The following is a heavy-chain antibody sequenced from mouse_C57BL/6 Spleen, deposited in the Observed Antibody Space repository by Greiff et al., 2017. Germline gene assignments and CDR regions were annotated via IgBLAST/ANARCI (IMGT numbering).Heavy chain of an antibody. Sequence: DVKLVESGGGLVKPGGSLKLSCAASGFTFSSYAMSWVRQTPEKRLEWVATISDGGSYTYYPDNVKGRFTISRDNAKNNLYLQMSHLKSEDTAMYYCARDGRYYGRGYFDVWGTGTTVTVSS. D-gene: IGHD1-1*01. CDR1: GFTFSSYA. CDR3: ARDGRYYGRGYFDV. J-gene: IGHJ1*03. CDR2: ISDGGSYT. V-gene: IGHV5-4*01.